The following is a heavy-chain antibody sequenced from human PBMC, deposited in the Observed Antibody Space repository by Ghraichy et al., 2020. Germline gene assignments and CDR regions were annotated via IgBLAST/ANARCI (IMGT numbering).Heavy chain of an antibody. CDR3: ARSPHSSGWYSGGY. J-gene: IGHJ4*02. CDR1: GFSFSDYY. CDR2: ISGTGLST. V-gene: IGHV3-11*06. D-gene: IGHD6-19*01. Sequence: GGSLRLSCAASGFSFSDYYMSWIRQAPGKGLEWVSYISGTGLSTNYADSVRGRFTVSRDNAKNSLYLQMNSLRADDTAVYYCARSPHSSGWYSGGYWGQGTLVTVSS.